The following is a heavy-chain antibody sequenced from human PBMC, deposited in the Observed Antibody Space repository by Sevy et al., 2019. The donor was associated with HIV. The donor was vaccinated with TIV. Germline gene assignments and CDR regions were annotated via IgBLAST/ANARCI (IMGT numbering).Heavy chain of an antibody. Sequence: ASVKVSCKASGYTFTGYYMHWVRQAPGQGLEWMGWINPNSGGTNCAQTFQGRVTMTRDTSISTAYMELSRLRSDDTAVYYCAIESTNYYGSGSYYKDWGQGTLVTVSS. J-gene: IGHJ4*02. V-gene: IGHV1-2*02. CDR1: GYTFTGYY. CDR2: INPNSGGT. CDR3: AIESTNYYGSGSYYKD. D-gene: IGHD3-10*01.